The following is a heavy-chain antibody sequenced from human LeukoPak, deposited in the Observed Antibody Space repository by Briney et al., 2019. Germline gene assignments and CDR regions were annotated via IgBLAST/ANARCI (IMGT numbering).Heavy chain of an antibody. Sequence: PSETLSLTCTVSGGSISSGDYYWSWIRQPPGKGLEWIGYMYHSGSTYYNPSLKSRVIISVDTSKNQFSLKLSSVTAADTAVYSCARGGGSELAFDPWGQGTLVTVSS. CDR1: GGSISSGDYY. CDR3: ARGGGSELAFDP. V-gene: IGHV4-30-4*08. D-gene: IGHD5-12*01. CDR2: MYHSGST. J-gene: IGHJ5*02.